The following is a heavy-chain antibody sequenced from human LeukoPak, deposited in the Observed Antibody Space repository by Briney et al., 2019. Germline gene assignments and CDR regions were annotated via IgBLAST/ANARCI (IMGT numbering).Heavy chain of an antibody. D-gene: IGHD4-23*01. J-gene: IGHJ4*02. CDR2: IWYDGTNK. CDR3: ARDDGNPSHLVY. CDR1: GFTFSSYG. V-gene: IGHV3-33*01. Sequence: GGSLRLSCAASGFTFSSYGMHWVRQAPGKGLEWVAVIWYDGTNKYYADSAKGRFTISRDNSKNTLYLQMNSLRAEDTAVYYCARDDGNPSHLVYWGQGTLVTVSS.